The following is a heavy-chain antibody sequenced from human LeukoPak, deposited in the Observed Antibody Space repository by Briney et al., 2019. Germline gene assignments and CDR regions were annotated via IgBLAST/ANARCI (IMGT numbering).Heavy chain of an antibody. J-gene: IGHJ4*02. CDR1: GFTFSSYW. D-gene: IGHD4-17*01. V-gene: IGHV3-7*01. Sequence: GGSLRLSCAASGFTFSSYWMSWVRQAPGKGVGWVANIKQDGSAQYYVDSVKGRFTISRDNAKNSLYLQMNSLRAENTAVYYCATGLRLYYFDSWGQGTLVTVSS. CDR2: IKQDGSAQ. CDR3: ATGLRLYYFDS.